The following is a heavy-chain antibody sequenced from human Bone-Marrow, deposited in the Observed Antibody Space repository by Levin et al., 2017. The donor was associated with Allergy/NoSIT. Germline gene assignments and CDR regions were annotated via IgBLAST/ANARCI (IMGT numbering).Heavy chain of an antibody. Sequence: GESLKISCAASGFTFSDYYMSWIRQAPGKGLEWISCISSSGSILYYADSVKGRFTISRDNAKTSVHLQMNSLRVEDTAVYYCARDEVGYRYGLDNHGMDVWGQGTTVTVSS. J-gene: IGHJ6*02. V-gene: IGHV3-11*01. D-gene: IGHD5-18*01. CDR3: ARDEVGYRYGLDNHGMDV. CDR1: GFTFSDYY. CDR2: ISSSGSIL.